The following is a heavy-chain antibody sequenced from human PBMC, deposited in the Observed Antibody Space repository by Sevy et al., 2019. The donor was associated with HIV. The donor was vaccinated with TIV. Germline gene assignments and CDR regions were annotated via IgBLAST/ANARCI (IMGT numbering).Heavy chain of an antibody. V-gene: IGHV3-21*01. CDR2: ISSSSNYI. Sequence: GGSLRLSCAVSGFTFSTYSMTWGRQAPGKGLEWVSSISSSSNYIYYPDSVKGRFTISRDNAKNSLYLQMNSLRAEDTAVYYCARVKAYCSGGSCYSTMGADVWGQGTTVTISS. J-gene: IGHJ6*02. CDR1: GFTFSTYS. D-gene: IGHD2-15*01. CDR3: ARVKAYCSGGSCYSTMGADV.